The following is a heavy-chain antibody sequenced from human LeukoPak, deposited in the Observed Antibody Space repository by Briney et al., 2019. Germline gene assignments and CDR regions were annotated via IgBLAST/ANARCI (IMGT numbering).Heavy chain of an antibody. D-gene: IGHD7-27*01. Sequence: AGGFMRLCCAASGFTFSTSAMTWVRQAGGEGLEWGSGISGSGVTDYADSLKGRFTISRDNSKNTLYLQMNSLRAEDTAVYYCAKDLNWGGRWGQGTLVTVSS. CDR1: GFTFSTSA. CDR2: ISGSGVT. CDR3: AKDLNWGGR. J-gene: IGHJ4*02. V-gene: IGHV3-23*01.